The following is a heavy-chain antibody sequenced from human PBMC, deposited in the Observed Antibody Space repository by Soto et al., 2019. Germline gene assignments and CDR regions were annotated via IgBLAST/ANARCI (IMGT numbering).Heavy chain of an antibody. D-gene: IGHD6-19*01. CDR3: ARDPLQWLVPLDY. V-gene: IGHV3-74*01. J-gene: IGHJ4*02. Sequence: HPGGSLRLSCAASGFTFSNYWIYWVRQAPGKGLVWVSRINSDGSSTDYAGSVKGRFTISRDNAKNTVHLQMNSLRAEDTAVYYCARDPLQWLVPLDYWGQGT. CDR2: INSDGSST. CDR1: GFTFSNYW.